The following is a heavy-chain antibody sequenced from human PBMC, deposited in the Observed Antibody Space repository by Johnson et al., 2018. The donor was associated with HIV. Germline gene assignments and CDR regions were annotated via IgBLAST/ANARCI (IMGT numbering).Heavy chain of an antibody. CDR1: GFTFDDFG. D-gene: IGHD7-27*01. CDR3: ARDALGSAFDI. V-gene: IGHV3-48*04. Sequence: VQLVESGGSVERPGGSLRLSCVASGFTFDDFGMSWVRQAPGKGLEWVSYISSSGSTIYYADSVKGRFTISRDNAKNSLYLQMNSLRAEDTAVYYCARDALGSAFDIWGQGTMVTVSS. CDR2: ISSSGSTI. J-gene: IGHJ3*02.